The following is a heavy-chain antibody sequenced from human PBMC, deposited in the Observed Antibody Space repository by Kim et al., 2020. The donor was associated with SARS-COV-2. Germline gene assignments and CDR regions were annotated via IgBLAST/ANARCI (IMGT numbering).Heavy chain of an antibody. Sequence: GGSLRLSCAASGFTFSSYGMHWVRQAPGKGLEWVAVISYDGSNKYYADSVKGRFTISRDNSKNTLYLQMNSLRAEDTAVYYCARAFDGSGSSPSPTDYWGQGTLVTVSS. CDR3: ARAFDGSGSSPSPTDY. D-gene: IGHD3-10*01. J-gene: IGHJ4*02. CDR2: ISYDGSNK. V-gene: IGHV3-33*05. CDR1: GFTFSSYG.